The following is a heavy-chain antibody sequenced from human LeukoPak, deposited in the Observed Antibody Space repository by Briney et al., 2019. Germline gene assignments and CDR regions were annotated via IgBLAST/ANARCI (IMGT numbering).Heavy chain of an antibody. V-gene: IGHV3-23*01. Sequence: PGGSLRLSCAASGFTFTSYTLSWVRQAPGKGLEWVSSISGSGDSTYYADSVKGRFAISRDNSKNMLYLQMNSLRAEDTAVYYCAKGPHNWNPHGIDYWGRGTLVTVSS. CDR3: AKGPHNWNPHGIDY. CDR2: ISGSGDST. CDR1: GFTFTSYT. J-gene: IGHJ4*02. D-gene: IGHD1-20*01.